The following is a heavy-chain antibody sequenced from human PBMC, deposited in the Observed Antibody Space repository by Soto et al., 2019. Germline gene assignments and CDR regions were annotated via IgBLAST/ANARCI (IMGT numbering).Heavy chain of an antibody. Sequence: QVQLVQSGAEVKKPGASVKVSCKASGYTFTGYYMHWVRQAPGQGLEWMGWINPNSGGTNYAQNFQGRVTMTRDTSISTAYIELSRLRSDDTAIYYCARDQGSSSWDYYYGMDVWGLGTTVTVSS. CDR1: GYTFTGYY. CDR2: INPNSGGT. D-gene: IGHD6-13*01. V-gene: IGHV1-2*02. J-gene: IGHJ6*02. CDR3: ARDQGSSSWDYYYGMDV.